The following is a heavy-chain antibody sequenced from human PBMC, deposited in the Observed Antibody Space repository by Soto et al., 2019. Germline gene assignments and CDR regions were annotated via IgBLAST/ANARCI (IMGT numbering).Heavy chain of an antibody. D-gene: IGHD6-6*01. V-gene: IGHV1-69*13. CDR2: IIPIFGTA. J-gene: IGHJ5*02. Sequence: GASVKVSCKASGGTFSSYAISWARQAPGQGLEWMGGIIPIFGTANYAQKFQGGVTITADESTSTAYMELSSLRSEDTAVYYCAREYSSSSRVLGWFDPWGQGTLVTVS. CDR3: AREYSSSSRVLGWFDP. CDR1: GGTFSSYA.